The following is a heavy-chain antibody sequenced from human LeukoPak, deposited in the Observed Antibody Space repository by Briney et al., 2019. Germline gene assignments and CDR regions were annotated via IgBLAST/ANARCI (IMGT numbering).Heavy chain of an antibody. CDR1: GGTFSSYA. D-gene: IGHD4-17*01. CDR3: ARLEVTTVTTSDY. CDR2: IIPIFGTA. J-gene: IGHJ4*02. V-gene: IGHV1-69*13. Sequence: GASVKVSCKASGGTFSSYAISWVRQAPGQGLEWMGGIIPIFGTANYAQKFQGRVTITADESTSTAYMELSSLRSEDTAVYYCARLEVTTVTTSDYWGQGTLVTVSS.